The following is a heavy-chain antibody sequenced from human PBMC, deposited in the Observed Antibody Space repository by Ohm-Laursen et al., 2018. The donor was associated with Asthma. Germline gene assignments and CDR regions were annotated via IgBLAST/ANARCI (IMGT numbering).Heavy chain of an antibody. D-gene: IGHD3-3*01. CDR2: IYYSGST. CDR3: AREGLDIFGGIRGMDV. CDR1: GGSISSGGYY. Sequence: TLSLTCTVSGGSISSGGYYWSWIRQHPGKGLEWIGYIYYSGSTYYNPSLKSRVTISVDTSKDQFSLKLSSVTAADTAVYYCAREGLDIFGGIRGMDVWGQGTTVTVSS. J-gene: IGHJ6*02. V-gene: IGHV4-31*03.